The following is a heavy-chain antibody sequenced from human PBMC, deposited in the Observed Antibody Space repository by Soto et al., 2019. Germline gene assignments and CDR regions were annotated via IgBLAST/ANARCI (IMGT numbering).Heavy chain of an antibody. CDR1: GYSFTNYG. D-gene: IGHD3-10*01. CDR2: ISAYNGNS. CDR3: ARDPMVRGALDALDI. V-gene: IGHV1-18*01. J-gene: IGHJ3*02. Sequence: QVQLVQSGAEVKKPGASVKVSCKASGYSFTNYGISWVRQAPGQGLESMGWISAYNGNSNYAQKFQDRVTMTTDTSTSTAYMELRSLKSDDTAVYYCARDPMVRGALDALDIWGQGTMVTVSS.